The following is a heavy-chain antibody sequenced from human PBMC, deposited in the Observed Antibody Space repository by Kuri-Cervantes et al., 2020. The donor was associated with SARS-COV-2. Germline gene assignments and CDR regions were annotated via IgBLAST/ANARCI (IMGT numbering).Heavy chain of an antibody. Sequence: ASVKDSCKASGDTFTSYYMHWVRQAPGPGLEWMGIIKASGGSTSYEQKFQARVTMTSNTTTSTAYMELSNLRTEDTAVYYWAKSHGYGVYYFDYWGQGTLVTVSS. V-gene: IGHV1-46*01. D-gene: IGHD4-17*01. CDR1: GDTFTSYY. CDR3: AKSHGYGVYYFDY. CDR2: IKASGGST. J-gene: IGHJ4*02.